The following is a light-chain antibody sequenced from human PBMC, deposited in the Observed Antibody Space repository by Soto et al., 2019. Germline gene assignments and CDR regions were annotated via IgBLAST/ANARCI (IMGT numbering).Light chain of an antibody. CDR1: QSLLFSFSNKTF. CDR2: WAS. Sequence: IVMTQSPDSLAVPLGERATISCKSSQSLLFSFSNKTFLAWYQQKPGQPPKLLIYWASTRESGVPDRFSGSGSGPHFTLTVSSLQPEEVAVYCCQQHRSTAPFTFGQGNRLAS. V-gene: IGKV4-1*01. CDR3: QQHRSTAPFT. J-gene: IGKJ2*01.